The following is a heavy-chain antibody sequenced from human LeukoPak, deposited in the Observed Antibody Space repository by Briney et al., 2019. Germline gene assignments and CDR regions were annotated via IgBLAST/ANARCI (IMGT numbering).Heavy chain of an antibody. V-gene: IGHV3-21*01. CDR2: ISSSSSYI. CDR1: GFTFSSYS. D-gene: IGHD3-10*01. Sequence: GGSLRLSCAASGFTFSSYSMNWVRQTPGRGLEWVSSISSSSSYIYYADSVKGRFTISRDNAKNSLYLQMNSLRAEDTAVYYCARVHRYGSGSSIDYWGQGTLVTVSS. CDR3: ARVHRYGSGSSIDY. J-gene: IGHJ4*02.